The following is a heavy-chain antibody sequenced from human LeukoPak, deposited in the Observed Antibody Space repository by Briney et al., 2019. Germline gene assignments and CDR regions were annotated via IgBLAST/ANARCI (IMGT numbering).Heavy chain of an antibody. CDR3: ASPNTLFVP. CDR2: ISSSGSTI. CDR1: GFTFSSYE. V-gene: IGHV3-48*03. Sequence: GGSLRLSCAASGFTFSSYEMNWFRQAPGKGLEWVSYISSSGSTIYYADSVKGRFTISRDNAKNSLYLQMNSLRAEDTAVYNCASPNTLFVPWGEGTLVTVSS. J-gene: IGHJ5*02.